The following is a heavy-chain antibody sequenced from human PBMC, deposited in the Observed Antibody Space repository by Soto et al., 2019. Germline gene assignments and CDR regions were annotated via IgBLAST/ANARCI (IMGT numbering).Heavy chain of an antibody. CDR2: INAGNGNT. CDR3: ARGGSGDSRYSWFDP. D-gene: IGHD5-12*01. Sequence: ASVKVSCKASGYTFTSYAMHWVRQAPGQRLEWMGWINAGNGNTKYSQKFQGRVTITRDTSASTAYMELSSLRSEDTAVYYCARGGSGDSRYSWFDPWGQGTLVTVSS. CDR1: GYTFTSYA. V-gene: IGHV1-3*01. J-gene: IGHJ5*02.